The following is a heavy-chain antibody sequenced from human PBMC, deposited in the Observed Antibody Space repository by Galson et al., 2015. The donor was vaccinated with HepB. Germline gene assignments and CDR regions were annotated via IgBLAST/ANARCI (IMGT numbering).Heavy chain of an antibody. J-gene: IGHJ4*02. CDR3: AKPQGVGAYRPFDY. V-gene: IGHV3-21*01. Sequence: SLRLSCAASGFTFSTYSMTWVRQAPGKGLEWVSFISSDSDYISDADSVKGRFTISRDNAQNSLYLQMNSLRAEDTAVYYCAKPQGVGAYRPFDYWGQGSLVTVSS. CDR1: GFTFSTYS. CDR2: ISSDSDYI. D-gene: IGHD3-16*01.